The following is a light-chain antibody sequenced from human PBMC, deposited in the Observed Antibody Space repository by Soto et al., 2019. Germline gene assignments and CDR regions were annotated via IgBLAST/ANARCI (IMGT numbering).Light chain of an antibody. CDR3: AAWDDNLNGPI. CDR1: SSNIGSNT. V-gene: IGLV1-44*01. CDR2: SDN. Sequence: QSVPTQPPSASGTPGQRVTISCSGSSSNIGSNTVNWYQQFPGTAPKLLIYSDNLRPSGVPDRFSGSKSGTSASLAISGLQSEDEADYYCAAWDDNLNGPIFGGGTKLTVL. J-gene: IGLJ2*01.